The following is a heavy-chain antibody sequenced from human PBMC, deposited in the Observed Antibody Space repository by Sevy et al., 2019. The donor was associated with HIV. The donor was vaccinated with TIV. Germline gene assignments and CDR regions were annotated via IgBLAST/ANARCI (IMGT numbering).Heavy chain of an antibody. CDR2: ISAYNGNT. CDR1: GYTFTSYG. Sequence: ASVKVSCKASGYTFTSYGISWVRQAPGQGLEWMGWISAYNGNTNYAQKLQGSVTMTTDTSTSTAYMELRSLRSGDTAVYYCARQGGGAARPAEFDYWGQGTLVTVSS. CDR3: ARQGGGAARPAEFDY. J-gene: IGHJ4*02. V-gene: IGHV1-18*01. D-gene: IGHD6-6*01.